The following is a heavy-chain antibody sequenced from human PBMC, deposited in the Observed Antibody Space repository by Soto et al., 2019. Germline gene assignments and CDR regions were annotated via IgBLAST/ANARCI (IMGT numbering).Heavy chain of an antibody. J-gene: IGHJ4*02. CDR1: GFTFSSYW. CDR3: ARGNDFWSGPQYYFDY. D-gene: IGHD3-3*01. Sequence: PGGSLRLSCAASGFTFSSYWMSWVRQAPGKGLEWVANIKQDGSEKYYVDSVKGRFTISRDNAKNSLYLQMNSLRAEDTAVYYCARGNDFWSGPQYYFDYWGQGTLVTVSS. V-gene: IGHV3-7*03. CDR2: IKQDGSEK.